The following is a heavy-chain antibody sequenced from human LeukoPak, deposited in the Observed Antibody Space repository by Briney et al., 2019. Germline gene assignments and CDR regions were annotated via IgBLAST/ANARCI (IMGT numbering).Heavy chain of an antibody. J-gene: IGHJ4*02. CDR1: GGSISSDGYY. CDR3: ARVSLVRGAPDYYFDY. D-gene: IGHD3-10*01. V-gene: IGHV4-30-2*01. Sequence: TLSLTCPVSGGSISSDGYYWRWIRQPPGKGLEWIGYIYHSGSTYYNPSLKSRVTISVDRSKNQFSLKLSSVTAADTAVYYCARVSLVRGAPDYYFDYWGQGTLVAVSS. CDR2: IYHSGST.